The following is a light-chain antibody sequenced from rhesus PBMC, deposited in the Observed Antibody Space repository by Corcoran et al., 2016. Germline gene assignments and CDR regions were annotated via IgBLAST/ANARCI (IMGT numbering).Light chain of an antibody. CDR2: KAS. CDR1: ENVNNY. Sequence: DIQMTQSPSSLSASVGDRVTITCRASENVNNYLNWYQQKPGKGPKLLINKASTLQSGVPSRFIGSGSRTDYTFTSSRLQPEDVASYYCQHGYGIPRTFGQGTKVEIK. V-gene: IGKV1-74*01. J-gene: IGKJ1*01. CDR3: QHGYGIPRT.